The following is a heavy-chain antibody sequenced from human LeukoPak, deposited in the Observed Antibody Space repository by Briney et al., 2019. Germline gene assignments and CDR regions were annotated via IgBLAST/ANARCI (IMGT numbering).Heavy chain of an antibody. CDR3: AKDPTHYRVWDDYDSTVLSY. Sequence: GGSLRLSCAASGFTFSSYEMNWVRQAPGKGLEWVSYISSSGSTIYYADSVKGRFTTSRDNAKNSLYLQMNSLRAADTAVYYCAKDPTHYRVWDDYDSTVLSYWGQGTLVTVSS. CDR2: ISSSGSTI. V-gene: IGHV3-48*03. CDR1: GFTFSSYE. J-gene: IGHJ4*02. D-gene: IGHD3-22*01.